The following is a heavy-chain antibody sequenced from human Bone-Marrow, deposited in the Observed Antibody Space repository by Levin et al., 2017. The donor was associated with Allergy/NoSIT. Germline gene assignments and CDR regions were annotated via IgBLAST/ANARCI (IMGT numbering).Heavy chain of an antibody. J-gene: IGHJ4*02. CDR3: VREVVVAGVGAYY. Sequence: GESLKISCAASGFTFSRYWMHWVRQAPGTGLVWVSRINGDETITSYADSVKGRFTISRDNAHNTLYLQMHSLRDEDTAIYYCVREVVVAGVGAYYWGQGTLVTVSS. D-gene: IGHD2-15*01. V-gene: IGHV3-74*01. CDR2: INGDETIT. CDR1: GFTFSRYW.